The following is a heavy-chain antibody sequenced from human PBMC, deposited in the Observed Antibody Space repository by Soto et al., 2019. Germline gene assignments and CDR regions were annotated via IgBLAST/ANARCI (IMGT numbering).Heavy chain of an antibody. Sequence: PGGSLRLSCAASGFTFSSYGMHWVRQAPGKGLEWVAVISYDGSNKYYADSVKGRFTISRDNSKNTLYLQMNSLRAEDTAVYYCAKGESHDSSGYPWDAFDIWGQGTMVTVSS. V-gene: IGHV3-30*18. D-gene: IGHD3-22*01. CDR1: GFTFSSYG. J-gene: IGHJ3*02. CDR3: AKGESHDSSGYPWDAFDI. CDR2: ISYDGSNK.